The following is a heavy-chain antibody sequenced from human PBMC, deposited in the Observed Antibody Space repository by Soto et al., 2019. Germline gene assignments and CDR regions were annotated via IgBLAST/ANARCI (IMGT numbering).Heavy chain of an antibody. Sequence: XSVKVCCKASVYTFTSYGISWVRQAPGQGLEWMGWISGYNGDTNYAQKYQGRVTMTTDTSTSTAYMELRSLKSDDTAVYYCARAPQTVAGAGIWYWGQGDLVTVSS. V-gene: IGHV1-18*01. J-gene: IGHJ4*02. CDR2: ISGYNGDT. D-gene: IGHD6-13*01. CDR1: VYTFTSYG. CDR3: ARAPQTVAGAGIWY.